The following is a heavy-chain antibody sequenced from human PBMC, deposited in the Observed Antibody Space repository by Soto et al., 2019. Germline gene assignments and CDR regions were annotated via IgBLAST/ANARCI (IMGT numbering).Heavy chain of an antibody. Sequence: ASVKVSCKASGYTFTSYAMHWVRQAPGQRLEWMGWINAGNGNTKYSQKFQGRVTLTTDTSTSTAYMELRSLRSDDTAVYYCARGGGIYSISWPLDYWGQGTLVTVSS. CDR1: GYTFTSYA. D-gene: IGHD6-13*01. CDR2: INAGNGNT. J-gene: IGHJ4*02. V-gene: IGHV1-3*01. CDR3: ARGGGIYSISWPLDY.